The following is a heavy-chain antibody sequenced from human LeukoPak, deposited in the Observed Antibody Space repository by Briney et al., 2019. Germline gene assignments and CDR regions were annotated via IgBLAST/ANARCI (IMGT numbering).Heavy chain of an antibody. CDR3: ARSQGYYDY. CDR1: GFTFSSYG. Sequence: PAGGSLRLSCAASGFTFSSYGMNWVRQAPGKGLEWVSAISDGGTRTYYGDAVKGRFTISRDNSKNTLYLQMNSLSAEDTAVYYCARSQGYYDYWGQGNLVTVS. J-gene: IGHJ4*02. V-gene: IGHV3-23*01. CDR2: ISDGGTRT.